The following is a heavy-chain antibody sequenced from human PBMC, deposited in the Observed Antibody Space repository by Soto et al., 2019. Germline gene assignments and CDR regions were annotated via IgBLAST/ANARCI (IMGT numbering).Heavy chain of an antibody. CDR1: GGSISSYY. J-gene: IGHJ6*02. CDR2: IYYSGST. CDR3: ARSGIAARPGDYYYYGMDV. D-gene: IGHD6-6*01. V-gene: IGHV4-59*01. Sequence: SETLSLTCTASGGSISSYYWSWIRQPPGKGLEWIGYIYYSGSTNYNPSLKSRVTISVDTSKNQFSLKLSSVTAADTAVYYCARSGIAARPGDYYYYGMDVWGQGTTVTVSS.